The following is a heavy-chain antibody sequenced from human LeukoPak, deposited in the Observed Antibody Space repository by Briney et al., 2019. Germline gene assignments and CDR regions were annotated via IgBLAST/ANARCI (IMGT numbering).Heavy chain of an antibody. J-gene: IGHJ6*02. V-gene: IGHV3-23*01. D-gene: IGHD6-13*01. Sequence: GGSLRLSCAASGFTFSSYAMSWVRQAPGKGLEWVSAFSGSGGSTYYADSVKGRFTISRDNSKNTLYLQMNSLRAEDTAVYYCAKGVAADLFGYYYYGMDVWGQGTTVTVSS. CDR1: GFTFSSYA. CDR3: AKGVAADLFGYYYYGMDV. CDR2: FSGSGGST.